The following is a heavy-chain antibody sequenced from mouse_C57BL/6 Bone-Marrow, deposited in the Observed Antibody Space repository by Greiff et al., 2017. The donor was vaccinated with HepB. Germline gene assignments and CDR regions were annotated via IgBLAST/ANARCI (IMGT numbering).Heavy chain of an antibody. Sequence: VKLVESGAELARPGASVKLSCKASGYTFTSYGISWVKQRTGQGLEWIGEIYPRSGNTYYNEKFKGKATLTADKSSSTAYMELRSLTSEDSAVYFCAILYYYGSSYPYWYFDVWGTGTTVTVSS. CDR3: AILYYYGSSYPYWYFDV. D-gene: IGHD1-1*01. CDR1: GYTFTSYG. J-gene: IGHJ1*03. CDR2: IYPRSGNT. V-gene: IGHV1-81*01.